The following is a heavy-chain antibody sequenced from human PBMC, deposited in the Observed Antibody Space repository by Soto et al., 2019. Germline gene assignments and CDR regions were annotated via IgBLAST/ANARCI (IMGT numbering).Heavy chain of an antibody. CDR3: AKGCVTIFHCYGMDV. CDR1: GFTFSSYG. J-gene: IGHJ6*02. CDR2: ISYDGSNK. D-gene: IGHD3-9*01. V-gene: IGHV3-30*18. Sequence: QVQLVESGGGVVQPGRSLRLSCAASGFTFSSYGMHWVRQAPGKGLEWVAVISYDGSNKYYADSVKGRFTISRDNSKNTLYLQMNSLRAEDTAVYYCAKGCVTIFHCYGMDVWGQGTTVTVSS.